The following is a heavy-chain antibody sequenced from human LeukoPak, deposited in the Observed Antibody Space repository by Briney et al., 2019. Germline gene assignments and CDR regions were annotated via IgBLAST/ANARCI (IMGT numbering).Heavy chain of an antibody. J-gene: IGHJ4*02. D-gene: IGHD3-22*01. V-gene: IGHV3-33*01. CDR2: IWYDGSNK. Sequence: PRRSLRLSCAASGFTFSSYGMHWVRQAPGKGLEWVAVIWYDGSNKYYADSVKGRFTISRDNSKNTLYLQMNSLRAEDTAVYYCARDGSGYYILAFFTDYRGQGTLVTVSS. CDR3: ARDGSGYYILAFFTDY. CDR1: GFTFSSYG.